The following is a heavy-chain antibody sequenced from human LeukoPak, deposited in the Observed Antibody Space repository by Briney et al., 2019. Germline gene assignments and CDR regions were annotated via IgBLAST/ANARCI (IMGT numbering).Heavy chain of an antibody. D-gene: IGHD5-18*01. J-gene: IGHJ4*02. CDR3: ARQYDSYGHFDC. CDR1: GYSFTTYW. Sequence: GESLKISCKGSGYSFTTYWIGWVRQMPGKGLEWMGIIYPGDSDTRYSPSFQGLVTISADKSINTAYLQWSSLKASDSAIYYCARQYDSYGHFDCWGQGTLVTVSS. V-gene: IGHV5-51*01. CDR2: IYPGDSDT.